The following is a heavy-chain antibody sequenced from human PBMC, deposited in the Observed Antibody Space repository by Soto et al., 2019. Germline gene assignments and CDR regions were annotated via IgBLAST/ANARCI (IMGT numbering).Heavy chain of an antibody. CDR2: IWYDGSNK. Sequence: QPGGSLRLSCAASGFTFSSYGMHWVRQAPGKXLEWVAVIWYDGSNKYYADSVKGRFTISRDNSKNTLYLQMNSLRAEDTAVYYCARRFDCGGDCYSTEYHFDYWGQGTLVTVSS. CDR1: GFTFSSYG. CDR3: ARRFDCGGDCYSTEYHFDY. D-gene: IGHD2-21*02. V-gene: IGHV3-33*01. J-gene: IGHJ4*02.